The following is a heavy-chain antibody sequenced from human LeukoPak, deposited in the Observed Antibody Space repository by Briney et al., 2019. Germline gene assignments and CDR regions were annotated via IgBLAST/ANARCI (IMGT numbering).Heavy chain of an antibody. CDR3: ARDLGGRAAAGNTDY. D-gene: IGHD6-13*01. Sequence: PSETLSLTCTVSGGSVSSSSYYWGWIRQPPGKGLEWIGSIYYSGSTYYNPSLKSRVTISVDTSKNQFSLKLSSVTAADTAVYYCARDLGGRAAAGNTDYWGQGTLVTVSS. CDR2: IYYSGST. J-gene: IGHJ4*02. CDR1: GGSVSSSSYY. V-gene: IGHV4-39*07.